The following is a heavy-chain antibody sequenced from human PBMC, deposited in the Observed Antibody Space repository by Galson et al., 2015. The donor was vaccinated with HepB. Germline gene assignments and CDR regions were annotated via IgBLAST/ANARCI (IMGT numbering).Heavy chain of an antibody. J-gene: IGHJ3*02. CDR2: ISGSGGST. CDR3: TRPPLEVRGAIVDI. Sequence: SLRLSCAASGFTFSSYAMSWVRQAPGKGLEWVSAISGSGGSTYYADSVKGRFTISRDNSKNTLYLQMNSLRAEDTAVYYCTRPPLEVRGAIVDIWGQGTMVTVSS. D-gene: IGHD3-10*01. V-gene: IGHV3-23*01. CDR1: GFTFSSYA.